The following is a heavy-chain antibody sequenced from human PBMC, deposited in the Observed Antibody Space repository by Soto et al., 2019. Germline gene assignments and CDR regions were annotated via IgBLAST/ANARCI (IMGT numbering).Heavy chain of an antibody. CDR2: ISGSSGST. J-gene: IGHJ4*02. CDR3: AKHIVVVTAIRR. D-gene: IGHD2-21*02. V-gene: IGHV3-23*01. Sequence: EVQLLESGGGLVQPGGSLRLSCAASGFTFSSYAMSWVRQAPGKGLEWVSAISGSSGSTYYADSVKGRFTISRDNSKNTLYLQMNSLRAEDTAVYYCAKHIVVVTAIRRWGQGTLVTVSS. CDR1: GFTFSSYA.